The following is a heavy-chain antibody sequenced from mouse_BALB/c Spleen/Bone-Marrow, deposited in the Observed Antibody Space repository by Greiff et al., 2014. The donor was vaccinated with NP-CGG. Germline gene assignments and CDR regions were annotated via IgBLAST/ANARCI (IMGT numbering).Heavy chain of an antibody. CDR2: IYPGDGDT. Sequence: VQLQQSGAKLARPGTSVKLSCKTSGYTFTNYWMQWIKQRPGQGLEWIGTIYPGDGDTRYTQKLKGKATLTADKSSSTAYMQLSSLASEDSAVYYCARSNYPYAMDYWGQGTSVTVSS. CDR1: GYTFTNYW. D-gene: IGHD2-5*01. CDR3: ARSNYPYAMDY. V-gene: IGHV1-87*01. J-gene: IGHJ4*01.